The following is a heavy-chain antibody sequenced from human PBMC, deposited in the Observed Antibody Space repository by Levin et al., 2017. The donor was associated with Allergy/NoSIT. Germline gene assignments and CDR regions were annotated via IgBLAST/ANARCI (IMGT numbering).Heavy chain of an antibody. CDR2: ISYDGSNK. D-gene: IGHD6-19*01. CDR1: GFTFSSYG. V-gene: IGHV3-30*18. J-gene: IGHJ6*02. CDR3: AKDLIAVAGTMDV. Sequence: SCAASGFTFSSYGMHWVRQAPGKGLEWVAVISYDGSNKYYADSVKGRFTISRDNSKNTLYLQMNSLRAEDTAVYYCAKDLIAVAGTMDVWGQGTTVTVSS.